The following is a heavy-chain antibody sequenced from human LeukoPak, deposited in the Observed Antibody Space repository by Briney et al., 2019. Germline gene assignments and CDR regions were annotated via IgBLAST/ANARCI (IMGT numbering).Heavy chain of an antibody. CDR1: GISISSSNSY. D-gene: IGHD5-24*01. J-gene: IGHJ6*03. Sequence: SETLSLTCTVSGISISSSNSYWGWIRQPPGKGLEWIGSIYYSGSTYYNPSLKSRVTISVDTSKNQFSLKLSSVTAADTAVYYCARVGMATTSKKYYYYYYYMDVWGKGTTVTISS. CDR3: ARVGMATTSKKYYYYYYYMDV. V-gene: IGHV4-39*07. CDR2: IYYSGST.